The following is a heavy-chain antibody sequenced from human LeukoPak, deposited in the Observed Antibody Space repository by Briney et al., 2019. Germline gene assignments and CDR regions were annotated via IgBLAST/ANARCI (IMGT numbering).Heavy chain of an antibody. CDR3: AKDLLGDDY. CDR1: GFTFSSYA. J-gene: IGHJ4*02. V-gene: IGHV3-23*01. D-gene: IGHD3-10*01. Sequence: GGSLRLSCAASGFTFSSYALTWVRQAPGKGLEWVSAISGSSDSTLFADSVKGRFTISRDNSKNTLYLQMNSLRAEDTAVYYCAKDLLGDDYWGQGTLVTVSS. CDR2: ISGSSDST.